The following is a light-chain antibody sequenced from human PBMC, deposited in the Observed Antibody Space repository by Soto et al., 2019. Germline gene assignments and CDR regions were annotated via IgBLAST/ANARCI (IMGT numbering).Light chain of an antibody. J-gene: IGLJ2*01. V-gene: IGLV1-44*01. CDR3: AAWDDSLNGHVV. Sequence: QSVLTQPPSASGTLGRRVTISCSGSSSNIGSNTVNWYQQITGTAPKLLIYNDNQRPSGVPDRFSGSKSSTSGSLAISGLQSEDEGDYYCAAWDDSLNGHVVFGGGTNFTVL. CDR2: NDN. CDR1: SSNIGSNT.